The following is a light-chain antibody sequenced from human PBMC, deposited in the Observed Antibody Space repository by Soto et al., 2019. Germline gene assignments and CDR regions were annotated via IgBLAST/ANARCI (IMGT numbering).Light chain of an antibody. J-gene: IGKJ2*01. CDR3: HQYGSSPPYT. V-gene: IGKV3-20*01. Sequence: EVVLTQSPGTLSLSPGERATLSCRASQSVTNNYLAWYQQRPGQAPRLLIFGSSDRATGIPDRFSGSGSGTDFTLTISRLEPEDFGVYYCHQYGSSPPYTLGQGTKLEIK. CDR1: QSVTNNY. CDR2: GSS.